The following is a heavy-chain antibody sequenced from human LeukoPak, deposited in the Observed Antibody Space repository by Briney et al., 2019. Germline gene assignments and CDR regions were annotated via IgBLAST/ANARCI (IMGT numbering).Heavy chain of an antibody. CDR3: AKDQEQQLVPDYYYGMDV. CDR2: ISGSGGST. V-gene: IGHV3-23*01. Sequence: GGSLRLSCAASGFTSSSYAMSWVRQAPGKGLEWVSAISGSGGSTYYADSVKGRFTISRDNSKNTLYLQMNSLRAEDTAVYYCAKDQEQQLVPDYYYGMDVWGQGTTVTVSS. D-gene: IGHD6-13*01. J-gene: IGHJ6*02. CDR1: GFTSSSYA.